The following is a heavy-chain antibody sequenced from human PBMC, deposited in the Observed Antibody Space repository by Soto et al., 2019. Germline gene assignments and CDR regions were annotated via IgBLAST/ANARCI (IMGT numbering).Heavy chain of an antibody. V-gene: IGHV3-13*01. Sequence: PGGSLRLSCAASGFPFSNYYMHWVRQVTGKGLEWVSTIGTAGDTYYPGSVKGRFTISRENAKNSLYLQMNSLRAEDTAVYYCARGRLISLYYFDYWGQGTLVTVSS. CDR2: IGTAGDT. J-gene: IGHJ4*02. D-gene: IGHD2-15*01. CDR1: GFPFSNYY. CDR3: ARGRLISLYYFDY.